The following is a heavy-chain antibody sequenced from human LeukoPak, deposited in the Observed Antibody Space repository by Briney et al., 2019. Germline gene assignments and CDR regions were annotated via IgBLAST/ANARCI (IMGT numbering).Heavy chain of an antibody. J-gene: IGHJ4*02. V-gene: IGHV1-2*06. D-gene: IGHD2-21*02. CDR3: ARVHLKFDCGGDCYSSPTFDY. CDR2: INPNSGGT. Sequence: PGASVKVSCKASGYIFTDYYMHWVRQAPGQGLEWMGRINPNSGGTNYAQKFQGRVTMTRDTSISTAYMELSRLRSDDTAVYYCARVHLKFDCGGDCYSSPTFDYWGQGTLVTVSS. CDR1: GYIFTDYY.